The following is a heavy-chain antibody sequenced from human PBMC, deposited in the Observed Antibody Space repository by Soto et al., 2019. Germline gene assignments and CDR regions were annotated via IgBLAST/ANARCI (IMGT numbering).Heavy chain of an antibody. CDR3: ARARGNGSGYDPYYFDY. Sequence: PSETLSLTCAVYGGSFSGYYWSWIRQPPGKGLEWIGEINHSGSTNYNPSLKSRVTISVDTSKNQFSLKLSSVTAADTAVYYCARARGNGSGYDPYYFDYWGQGTLVP. D-gene: IGHD5-12*01. V-gene: IGHV4-34*01. J-gene: IGHJ4*02. CDR2: INHSGST. CDR1: GGSFSGYY.